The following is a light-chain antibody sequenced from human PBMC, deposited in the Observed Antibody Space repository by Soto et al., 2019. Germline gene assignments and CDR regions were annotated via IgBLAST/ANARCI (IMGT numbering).Light chain of an antibody. V-gene: IGLV2-14*01. CDR3: YSYPSSRTYL. CDR2: DVS. Sequence: QSALTQPASVSGSPGQSITISCTGTSSDVGAYNYVSWYQQHPAKVPKLMIYDVSNRPSGDSDRFSGSKSGTTASLTISGLQAEDEGDYYCYSYPSSRTYLFGTGTKVIVL. CDR1: SSDVGAYNY. J-gene: IGLJ1*01.